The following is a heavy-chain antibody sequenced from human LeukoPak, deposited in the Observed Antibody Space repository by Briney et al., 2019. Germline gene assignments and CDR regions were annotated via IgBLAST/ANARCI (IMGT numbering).Heavy chain of an antibody. CDR3: ARAGCSGGSCYIRGFFDY. CDR2: IYYSGST. D-gene: IGHD2-15*01. Sequence: SETLSLTCTVSGGSISSGDYYWSWIRQPPGKGLEWIGYIYYSGSTNYNPSLKSRVTISVDTSKNQFSLKLSSVTAADTAVYYCARAGCSGGSCYIRGFFDYWGQGTLVTVSS. J-gene: IGHJ4*02. CDR1: GGSISSGDYY. V-gene: IGHV4-30-4*01.